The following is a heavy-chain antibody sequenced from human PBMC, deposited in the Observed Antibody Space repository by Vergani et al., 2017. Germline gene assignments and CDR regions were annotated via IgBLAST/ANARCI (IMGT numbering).Heavy chain of an antibody. D-gene: IGHD3-3*01. V-gene: IGHV1-69*04. CDR2: IIPILGIA. CDR1: GGTFSSYA. J-gene: IGHJ6*03. Sequence: QVQLVQSGAEVKKPGSSVKVSCKASGGTFSSYAIRWVRQAPGQGLEWMGRIIPILGIANYAQKFQGRVTITADKSTSTAYMELSSLRSEDTAVYYCARCITIFGVVMSNYYYYMDVWGKGTTVTVAS. CDR3: ARCITIFGVVMSNYYYYMDV.